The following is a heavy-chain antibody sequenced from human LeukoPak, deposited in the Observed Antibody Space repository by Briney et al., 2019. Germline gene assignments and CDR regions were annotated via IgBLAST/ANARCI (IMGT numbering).Heavy chain of an antibody. D-gene: IGHD2-2*01. CDR3: AKGPPYCSSTSCPGAY. Sequence: PGRSLRLSCAASGFTFSSYGMHWVRQAPGKGLEWVAVISYDGSNKYCADSVKGRFTISRDNSKNTLYLQMNSLRAEDTAVYYCAKGPPYCSSTSCPGAYWGQGTLVTVSS. CDR2: ISYDGSNK. J-gene: IGHJ4*02. CDR1: GFTFSSYG. V-gene: IGHV3-30*18.